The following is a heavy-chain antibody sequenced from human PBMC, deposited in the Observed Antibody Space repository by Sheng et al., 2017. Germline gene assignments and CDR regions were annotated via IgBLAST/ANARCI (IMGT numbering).Heavy chain of an antibody. CDR2: IFYSGNT. CDR3: ATPGGDYESGGQFVH. V-gene: IGHV4-39*07. Sequence: QMLLQESGPGLVKPSETLSLSYTVSGDSITSRGYYWAWIRQSPGKRLEWIGSIFYSGNTYYNPSLRSRVSISTDTSKNQFSLRLTSVTAADTAVYYCATPGGDYESGGQFVHWGQGTLAAVSS. J-gene: IGHJ4*02. D-gene: IGHD3-22*01. CDR1: GDSITSRGYY.